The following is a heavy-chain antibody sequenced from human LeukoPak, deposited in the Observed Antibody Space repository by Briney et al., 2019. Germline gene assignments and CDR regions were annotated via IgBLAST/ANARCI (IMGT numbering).Heavy chain of an antibody. J-gene: IGHJ4*02. D-gene: IGHD3-10*01. CDR2: ISGSGGST. CDR1: GFTFSSYA. CDR3: AKAYYYGSGSNYKSFDY. Sequence: GGSLRLSCAASGFTFSSYAMSWVRQAPGKGLEWVSAISGSGGSTYYADSVKGRFTISRDNSKNTLYLQMNSLRAEDTAVYYCAKAYYYGSGSNYKSFDYWGQGTLVTVSS. V-gene: IGHV3-23*01.